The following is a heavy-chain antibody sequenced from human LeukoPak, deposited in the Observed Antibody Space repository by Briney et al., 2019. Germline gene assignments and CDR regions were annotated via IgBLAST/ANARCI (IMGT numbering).Heavy chain of an antibody. J-gene: IGHJ4*02. CDR3: ARSEELSLYYFDY. V-gene: IGHV5-51*01. D-gene: IGHD3-16*02. CDR1: GYSFTSYW. CDR2: IYPGDSDT. Sequence: PGESLKISCQGSGYSFTSYWSGWVRQMPGKGLEWMGIIYPGDSDTRYSPSFQGQDTISAEQSISTGYLQWSSLKASDTAMDYCARSEELSLYYFDYWGQGTLVTVSS.